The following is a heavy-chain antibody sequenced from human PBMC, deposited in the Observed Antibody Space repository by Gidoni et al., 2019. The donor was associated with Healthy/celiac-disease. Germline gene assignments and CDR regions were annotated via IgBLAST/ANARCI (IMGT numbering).Heavy chain of an antibody. V-gene: IGHV4-59*01. J-gene: IGHJ2*01. CDR1: GGSISSYY. Sequence: QVQLQESGPGLVKPSETLSLTCTVSGGSISSYYWSWIRQPPGKGLEWIGYIYYSGSTNYTPSLKSRVTISVDTSKNQFSLKLSSVTAADTAVYYCARGLAGYSSSWYEDWYFDLWGRGTLVTVSS. CDR2: IYYSGST. CDR3: ARGLAGYSSSWYEDWYFDL. D-gene: IGHD6-13*01.